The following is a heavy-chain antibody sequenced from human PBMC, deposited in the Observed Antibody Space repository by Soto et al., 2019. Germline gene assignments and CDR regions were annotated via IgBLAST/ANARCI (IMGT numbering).Heavy chain of an antibody. D-gene: IGHD3-10*01. Sequence: HPGGSLRLSCAASGFTFSNFAVHWVRQAPGKGPEFVSGISSTGASIFYADSVKCRVTISRDNSKNTVNLQMGSLKPEDTAVYYSGSTYYNPSLKSRVTISVDTSKNQFSLKLTSVTAADTAVYYCARLGNDCSGGSCYSPSYYHYYMDVWGKGTTVTVSS. CDR3: GSTYYNPSLKSRVTISVDTSKNQFSLKLTSVTAADTAVYYCARLGNDCSGGSCYSPSYYHYYMDV. CDR1: GFTFSNFA. CDR2: ISSTGASI. J-gene: IGHJ6*03. V-gene: IGHV3-64*02.